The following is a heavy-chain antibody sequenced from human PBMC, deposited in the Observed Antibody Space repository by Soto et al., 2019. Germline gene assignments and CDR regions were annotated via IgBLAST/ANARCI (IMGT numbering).Heavy chain of an antibody. V-gene: IGHV1-69*01. D-gene: IGHD1-26*01. CDR1: GGTFNSYT. CDR2: IMAIFDKR. J-gene: IGHJ3*01. Sequence: QVQLVQSEAEVKKPGSSLRLSCRTSGGTFNSYTINWVRRAPGQGLEWVGGIMAIFDKRNYAQKFLGRVTITADESTSTAYLELSGLTVEDTAVYYCARLLTEGATFREDAFDLWGQGTKVIVS. CDR3: ARLLTEGATFREDAFDL.